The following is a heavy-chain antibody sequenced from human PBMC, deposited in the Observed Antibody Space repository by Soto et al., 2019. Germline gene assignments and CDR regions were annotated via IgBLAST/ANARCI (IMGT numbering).Heavy chain of an antibody. V-gene: IGHV3-23*01. J-gene: IGHJ4*02. CDR3: PKVLETLACGKSHYYESSGPFDY. D-gene: IGHD3-22*01. CDR1: GFTFSSYA. CDR2: VSGSGGST. Sequence: GGSLSLSCAASGFTFSSYAMSWVRQAPGKGLEWVSAVSGSGGSTYYAASVKDRFTISRDNSKNTLYLQMNSLRAEDTSVYYCPKVLETLACGKSHYYESSGPFDYWGQGTLVTVSS.